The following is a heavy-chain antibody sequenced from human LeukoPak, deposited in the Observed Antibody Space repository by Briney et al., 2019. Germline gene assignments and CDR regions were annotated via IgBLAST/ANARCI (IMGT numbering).Heavy chain of an antibody. D-gene: IGHD2-21*01. V-gene: IGHV4-30-4*01. J-gene: IGHJ4*02. CDR2: IFYSVST. CDR3: ASFYQAYYFDY. CDR1: GGSLSVGDYY. Sequence: SETLSLTCTVSGGSLSVGDYYCSWVRQPPGNGLECIGYIFYSVSTYHNPSLKSPVTISVDPSKNQFSLKLSSVTAADTAVYYCASFYQAYYFDYWGLGTLVTVSS.